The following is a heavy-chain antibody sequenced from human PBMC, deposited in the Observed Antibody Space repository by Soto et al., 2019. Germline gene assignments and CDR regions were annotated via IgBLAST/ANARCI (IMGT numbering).Heavy chain of an antibody. Sequence: PGGSLRLSCAASGFTFSDHYMDWVRQAPGKGLEWVGRTRNKANSYTTEYAASVKGRFSISRDDSKNSLYLQMNSLKIEDTAVNYCTRVRMSGLYYLDFWGRGTLVTVSS. CDR1: GFTFSDHY. CDR3: TRVRMSGLYYLDF. D-gene: IGHD6-25*01. V-gene: IGHV3-72*01. J-gene: IGHJ4*02. CDR2: TRNKANSYTT.